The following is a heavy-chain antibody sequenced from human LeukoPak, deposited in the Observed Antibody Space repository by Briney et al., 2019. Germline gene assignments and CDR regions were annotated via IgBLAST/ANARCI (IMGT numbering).Heavy chain of an antibody. CDR2: INPNSGGT. CDR3: ARGSGVRGQNWFDP. Sequence: ASVKVSCKASGYTFTSYDINWVRQATGQGLEWMGWINPNSGGTNYAQKFQGWVTMTRDASISTAYMELSRLRSDDTAVYYCARGSGVRGQNWFDPWGQGTLVTVSS. V-gene: IGHV1-2*04. CDR1: GYTFTSYD. J-gene: IGHJ5*02. D-gene: IGHD3-10*01.